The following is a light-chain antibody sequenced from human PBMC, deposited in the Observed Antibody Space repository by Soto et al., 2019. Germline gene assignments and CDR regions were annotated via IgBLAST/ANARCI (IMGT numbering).Light chain of an antibody. CDR1: SSNIGAGYD. CDR2: ADN. Sequence: QSVLTQTPSVSGAPGQKITMSCTGISSNIGAGYDVHWYQQLPGAAPRLLIYADNNRPSGVPDRFSASNSGTSASLAITGLQGEDEAVYYCQSYDTSLSGVIFGAGTKLTVL. V-gene: IGLV1-40*01. CDR3: QSYDTSLSGVI. J-gene: IGLJ2*01.